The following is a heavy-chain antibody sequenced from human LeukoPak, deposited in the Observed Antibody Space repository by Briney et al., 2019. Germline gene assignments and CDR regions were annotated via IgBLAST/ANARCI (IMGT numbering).Heavy chain of an antibody. CDR2: INHSGST. Sequence: PSETLSLTCAVYGGSFSGYYWSWIRQPPGKGLEWIGEINHSGSTNYNPSLKSRVTISVDTSKNQFSLKLSSVTAADTAVHYCARGGGYYGSGSFQNFDYWGQGTLVTVSS. D-gene: IGHD3-10*01. CDR3: ARGGGYYGSGSFQNFDY. V-gene: IGHV4-34*01. J-gene: IGHJ4*02. CDR1: GGSFSGYY.